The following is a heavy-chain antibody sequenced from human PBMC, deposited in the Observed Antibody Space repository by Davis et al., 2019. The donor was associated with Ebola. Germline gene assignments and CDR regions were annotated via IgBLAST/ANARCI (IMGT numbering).Heavy chain of an antibody. D-gene: IGHD2-21*01. J-gene: IGHJ4*02. V-gene: IGHV1-46*01. CDR3: AQEGESTFLFDY. CDR2: IKHSGET. CDR1: GGTFSSYA. Sequence: ASVKVSCKASGGTFSSYAISWVRQAPGQGLEWMGIIKHSGETIYAQKFQGRVTMTRDTSTSTDYMELSSLTSEDTAVYYCAQEGESTFLFDYWGQGTLVSVSS.